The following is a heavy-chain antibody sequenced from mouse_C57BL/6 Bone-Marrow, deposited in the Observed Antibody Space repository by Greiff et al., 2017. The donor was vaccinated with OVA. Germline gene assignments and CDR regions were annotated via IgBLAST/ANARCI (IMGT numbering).Heavy chain of an antibody. Sequence: VQLQQPGAELVKPGASVKLSCKASGYTFTSYWMQWVKQRPGQGLEWIGEIDPSDSYTNYNEKFKGKATLTVDTSSSTAYMQLSSLTSEDSAVYYCARAIGLNWGQGNTLTVTS. CDR2: IDPSDSYT. J-gene: IGHJ2*01. CDR3: ARAIGLN. CDR1: GYTFTSYW. D-gene: IGHD2-14*01. V-gene: IGHV1-50*01.